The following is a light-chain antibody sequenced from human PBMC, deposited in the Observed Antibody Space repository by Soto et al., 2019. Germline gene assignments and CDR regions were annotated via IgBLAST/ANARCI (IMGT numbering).Light chain of an antibody. V-gene: IGKV3-20*01. Sequence: EIVLTQSPGTRSLSPGERATLSWRASQSVSRNYLAWYQQKPGQAPRLLIYGASSRATGIPDRFSGSGSGTDFSLTISRMEPEDFAVYYCQPYGSSRTFGQGTKVDIK. CDR3: QPYGSSRT. J-gene: IGKJ1*01. CDR1: QSVSRNY. CDR2: GAS.